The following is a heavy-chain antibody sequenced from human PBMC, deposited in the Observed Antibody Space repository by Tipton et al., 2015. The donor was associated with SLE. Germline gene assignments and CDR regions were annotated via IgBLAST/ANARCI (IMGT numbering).Heavy chain of an antibody. CDR3: ARNDFWSGYL. V-gene: IGHV4-61*09. Sequence: TLSLTCTVSGGSISSGSYYWSWIRQPAGKGLEWIGYIYTSGSTNYNPSLKSRVTISVDTSKNQFSLKLSSVTAADTAVYYCARNDFWSGYLWGQGTLVTVSS. CDR2: IYTSGST. J-gene: IGHJ5*02. CDR1: GGSISSGSYY. D-gene: IGHD3-3*01.